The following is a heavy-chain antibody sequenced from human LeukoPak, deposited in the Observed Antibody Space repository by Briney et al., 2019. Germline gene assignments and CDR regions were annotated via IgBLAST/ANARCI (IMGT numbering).Heavy chain of an antibody. D-gene: IGHD3-10*01. J-gene: IGHJ4*02. V-gene: IGHV4-31*03. CDR1: GGSISSGGYY. CDR2: IYYSGST. Sequence: SETLSLTCTVSGGSISSGGYYWSWIRQHPGKGLEWVGYIYYSGSTYYNPSLKSRVTISVDTSKNQFSLKLSSVTAADTAVYYCARGYYYGSGSTAYFDYWGQGTLVTVSS. CDR3: ARGYYYGSGSTAYFDY.